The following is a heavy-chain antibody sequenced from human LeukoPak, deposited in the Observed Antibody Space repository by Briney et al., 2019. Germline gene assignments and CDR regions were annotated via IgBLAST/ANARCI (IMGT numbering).Heavy chain of an antibody. CDR2: IIPIFGTA. V-gene: IGHV1-69*13. Sequence: ASVKVSCKASGGTLSRFGISWVRQAPGQGLECMGGIIPIFGTANYAQKFQGRVTITADESTSTAYMELRSLRSDDTAVYYCGRGGVNTAMVSWGQGTLVTVSS. CDR1: GGTLSRFG. CDR3: GRGGVNTAMVS. J-gene: IGHJ4*02. D-gene: IGHD5-18*01.